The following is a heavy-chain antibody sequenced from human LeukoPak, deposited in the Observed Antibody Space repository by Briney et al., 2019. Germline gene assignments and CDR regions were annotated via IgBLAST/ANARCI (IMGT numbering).Heavy chain of an antibody. CDR2: INAYNGDT. CDR1: GYTFINYA. CDR3: ARGRPWIQLWPNFDY. J-gene: IGHJ4*02. Sequence: GASVKVSCKASGYTFINYAIHWVRQAPGQRLEWMGWINAYNGDTEYSQKFQGRVTITRDTSASTAYMELSTLRSEDTAVYYCARGRPWIQLWPNFDYWGQGTLVTVSS. V-gene: IGHV1-3*01. D-gene: IGHD5-18*01.